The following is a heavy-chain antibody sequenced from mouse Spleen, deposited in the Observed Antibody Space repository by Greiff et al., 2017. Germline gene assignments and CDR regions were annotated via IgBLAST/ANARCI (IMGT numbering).Heavy chain of an antibody. D-gene: IGHD2-1*01. CDR3: ASSYGNHAMDY. Sequence: EVKLMESGGGLVQPGGSLKLSCAASGFTFSDYGMAWVRQAPRKGPEWVAFISNLAYSIYYADTVTGRFTISRENAKNTLYLEMSSLRSEDTAMYYCASSYGNHAMDYWGQGTSVTVSS. J-gene: IGHJ4*01. V-gene: IGHV5-15*01. CDR1: GFTFSDYG. CDR2: ISNLAYSI.